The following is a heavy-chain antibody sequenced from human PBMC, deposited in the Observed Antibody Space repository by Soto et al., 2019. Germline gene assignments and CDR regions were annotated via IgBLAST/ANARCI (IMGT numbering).Heavy chain of an antibody. CDR2: ISGSGGST. J-gene: IGHJ4*02. D-gene: IGHD2-15*01. Sequence: PGGSLRLSCAASGFTFSSYAMSWVRQAPGKGLEWVSAISGSGGSTYYADSVKGRFTISRDNSKNTLYLQVNSLRAEDTAVYYCAKDSMDIVVVVAATAFDYWGQGTLVTVSS. CDR1: GFTFSSYA. V-gene: IGHV3-23*01. CDR3: AKDSMDIVVVVAATAFDY.